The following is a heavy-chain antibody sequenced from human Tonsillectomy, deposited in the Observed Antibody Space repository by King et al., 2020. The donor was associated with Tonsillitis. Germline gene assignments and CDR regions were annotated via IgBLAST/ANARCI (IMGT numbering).Heavy chain of an antibody. CDR1: GFTFSSYG. V-gene: IGHV3-33*01. Sequence: QLVQSGGGVVQPGRSLRLSCAASGFTFSSYGMHWVRQAPGKGLEWVAVIWYDGSNKYYADSVKGRFTISRDNSKNTLYLQMNSLRAEDTAVYYCARTLTAYYDFWSGYSHDAFDIWGQGTMVTVSS. CDR3: ARTLTAYYDFWSGYSHDAFDI. J-gene: IGHJ3*02. D-gene: IGHD3-3*01. CDR2: IWYDGSNK.